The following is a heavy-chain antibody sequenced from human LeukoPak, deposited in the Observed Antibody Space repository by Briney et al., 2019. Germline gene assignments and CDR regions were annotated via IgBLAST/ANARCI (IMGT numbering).Heavy chain of an antibody. CDR1: GYTFTGYY. Sequence: ASVKVSCKASGYTFTGYYMHWVRQAPGQGLEWMEWINPNSGGTNYAQKFQGRVTMTRDTSISTAYMELSRLRSDDTAVYYCASSYDRGAPIDYWGQGTLVTVSS. CDR2: INPNSGGT. J-gene: IGHJ4*02. D-gene: IGHD3-22*01. V-gene: IGHV1-2*02. CDR3: ASSYDRGAPIDY.